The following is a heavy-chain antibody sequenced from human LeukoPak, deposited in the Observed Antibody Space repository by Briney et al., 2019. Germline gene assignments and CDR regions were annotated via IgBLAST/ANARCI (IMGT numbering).Heavy chain of an antibody. CDR3: ARHSRTYYDFDY. D-gene: IGHD1-26*01. CDR1: GGSISNYY. Sequence: SETLSPTCTVAGGSISNYYWSWIRQPPGQGLEWIGYIHYSGSTNYNPSLKSRVSISVDMSTNQFSLKLTSVTAADTAVYYCARHSRTYYDFDYWGQGTLVTVSS. CDR2: IHYSGST. V-gene: IGHV4-59*08. J-gene: IGHJ4*02.